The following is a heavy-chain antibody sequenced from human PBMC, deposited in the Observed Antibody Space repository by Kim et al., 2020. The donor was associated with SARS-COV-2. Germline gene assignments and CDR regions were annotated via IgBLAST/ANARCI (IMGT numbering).Heavy chain of an antibody. CDR2: IRGRGRTT. V-gene: IGHV3-23*01. CDR1: GFPFNTYA. Sequence: GGSLRLSCAVSGFPFNTYAVSWARQVPGKGLEWVSVIRGRGRTTYYADSVKGRFTTSRDNSGNTLYLQMNSLRAEDTAFYYCAKFHTSTCQTSLGLGPHWGGGTRVSVSS. J-gene: IGHJ1*01. D-gene: IGHD5-18*01. CDR3: AKFHTSTCQTSLGLGPH.